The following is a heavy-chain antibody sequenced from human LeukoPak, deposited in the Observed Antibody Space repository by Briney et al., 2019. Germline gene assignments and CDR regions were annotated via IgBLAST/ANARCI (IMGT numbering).Heavy chain of an antibody. D-gene: IGHD3-10*01. J-gene: IGHJ5*02. CDR2: GST. V-gene: IGHV4-34*01. CDR3: ARRTLLWFGELFGRNWFDP. Sequence: GSTNYNPSLKSRVTISVDTSKNQSSLKLSSVTAADTAVYYCARRTLLWFGELFGRNWFDPWGQGTLVTVSS.